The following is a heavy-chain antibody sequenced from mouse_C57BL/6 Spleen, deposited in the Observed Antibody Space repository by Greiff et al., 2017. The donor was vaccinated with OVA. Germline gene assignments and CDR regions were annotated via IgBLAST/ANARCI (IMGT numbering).Heavy chain of an antibody. CDR1: GFTFSDYG. V-gene: IGHV5-17*01. J-gene: IGHJ4*01. CDR2: ISSGSSTI. CDR3: ARRGLPYAMDY. Sequence: EVQGVESGGGLVKPGGSLKLSCAASGFTFSDYGMHWVRQAPEKGLEWVAYISSGSSTIYYADTVKGRFTLSRDNAKNTLFLQMTTLRSEDTARYYCARRGLPYAMDYWGQGTSVTVSS.